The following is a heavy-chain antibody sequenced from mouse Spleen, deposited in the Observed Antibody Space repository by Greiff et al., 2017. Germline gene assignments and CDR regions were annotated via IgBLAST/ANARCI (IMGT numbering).Heavy chain of an antibody. D-gene: IGHD2-12*01. CDR1: GYTFTSYW. Sequence: QVQLQQSGAELVMPGASVKLSCKASGYTFTSYWMHWVKQRPGQGLEWIGEIDPSDSYTNYNQKFKGKATLTVDKSSSTAYMQLSSLTSEDSAVYYCARKEAYYSYCSYDGTWFAYWGQGTLVTVSA. J-gene: IGHJ3*01. CDR3: ARKEAYYSYCSYDGTWFAY. V-gene: IGHV1-69*01. CDR2: IDPSDSYT.